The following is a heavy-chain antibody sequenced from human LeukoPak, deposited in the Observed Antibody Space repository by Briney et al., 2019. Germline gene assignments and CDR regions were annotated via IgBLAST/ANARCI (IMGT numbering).Heavy chain of an antibody. J-gene: IGHJ4*02. CDR2: IYYSGST. CDR1: GGSISSYY. D-gene: IGHD1-26*01. Sequence: SETLSLTCTVSGGSISSYYWSWIRQPPGKGREGLGYIYYSGSTNYNPSLKSRVTISVDTSKHQFSLKLSSVTAADTAVYYCARGTTVGATFFDYWGQGTLVTVSS. V-gene: IGHV4-59*01. CDR3: ARGTTVGATFFDY.